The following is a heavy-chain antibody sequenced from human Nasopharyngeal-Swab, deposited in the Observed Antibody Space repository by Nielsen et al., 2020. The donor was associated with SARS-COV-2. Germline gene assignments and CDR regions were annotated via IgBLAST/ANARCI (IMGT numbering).Heavy chain of an antibody. CDR2: IRYDGSNK. V-gene: IGHV3-30*02. Sequence: VRQAPGKGLEWVAFIRYDGSNKYYADSVKGRFTIPRDNSKNTLYLQMNSLRAEDTAVYYCAKIGAGCSSTSCYNVYYYYMDVWGKGTTVTVSS. D-gene: IGHD2-2*02. CDR3: AKIGAGCSSTSCYNVYYYYMDV. J-gene: IGHJ6*03.